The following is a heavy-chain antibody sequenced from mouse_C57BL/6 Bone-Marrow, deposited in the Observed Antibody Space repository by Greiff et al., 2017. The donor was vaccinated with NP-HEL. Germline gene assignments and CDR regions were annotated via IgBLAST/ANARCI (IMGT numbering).Heavy chain of an antibody. J-gene: IGHJ1*03. V-gene: IGHV10-1*01. D-gene: IGHD4-1*01. CDR3: VRRNWDWYFDV. CDR2: IRSKSNNYAT. CDR1: GFSFNTYA. Sequence: EVQLKESGGGLVQPKGSLKLSCAASGFSFNTYAMNWVRQAPGKGLEWVARIRSKSNNYATYYADSVKDRFTISRDDSESMLYLQMNNLKTEDTAMYYCVRRNWDWYFDVWGTGTTVTVSS.